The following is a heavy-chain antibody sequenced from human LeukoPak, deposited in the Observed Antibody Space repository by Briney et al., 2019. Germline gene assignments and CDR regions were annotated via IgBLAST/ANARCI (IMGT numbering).Heavy chain of an antibody. CDR1: GGTFSSYA. D-gene: IGHD3-22*01. Sequence: ASVKVSCKAPGGTFSSYAISWVRQAPGQGLEWMGRIIPILGIANYAQKLQGRVTITADKSTSTAYMELSSLRSEDTAVYYCAGTNYYDSSGYYSDYWGQGTLVTVSS. CDR3: AGTNYYDSSGYYSDY. CDR2: IIPILGIA. V-gene: IGHV1-69*04. J-gene: IGHJ4*02.